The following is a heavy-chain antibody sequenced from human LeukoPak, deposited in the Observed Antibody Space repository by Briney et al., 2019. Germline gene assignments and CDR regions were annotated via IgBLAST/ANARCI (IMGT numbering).Heavy chain of an antibody. CDR1: GVTFSSYE. J-gene: IGHJ4*02. V-gene: IGHV3-48*03. CDR3: ANPVAGTGYFGY. Sequence: PGGSLRLSCAASGVTFSSYEMNWVRQAPGKGLEWISYISSSGSIIKYADSVKGRFTISRDNSKNTLYLQMNSLRAEDTAVYYCANPVAGTGYFGYWGEGTLVTVSS. CDR2: ISSSGSII. D-gene: IGHD6-19*01.